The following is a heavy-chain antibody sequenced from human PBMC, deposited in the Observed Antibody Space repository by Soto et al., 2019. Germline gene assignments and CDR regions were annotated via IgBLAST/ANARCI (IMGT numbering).Heavy chain of an antibody. J-gene: IGHJ6*02. CDR2: FDPEDGET. V-gene: IGHV1-24*01. D-gene: IGHD2-15*01. Sequence: GASVKVSCKVPGYTLTELSMHWVRQAPGKGLEWMGGFDPEDGETIYAQKFQGRVTMTEDTSTDTAYMELSSLRSEDTAVYYCATCRGGSCYWGINYYGMDVWGQGTTVTVSS. CDR3: ATCRGGSCYWGINYYGMDV. CDR1: GYTLTELS.